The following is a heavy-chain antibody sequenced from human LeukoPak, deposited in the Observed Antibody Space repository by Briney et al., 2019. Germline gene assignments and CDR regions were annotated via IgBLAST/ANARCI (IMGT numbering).Heavy chain of an antibody. Sequence: ASVTVSCKASGYTFSSYAMHWVRQAPGQRLEWMGWINSNANTKYSQKLQDGVIITRDTSASTAYMELSSLRSEDTAVYYCARWGSGQCFDYWGQGTLVTVSS. V-gene: IGHV1-3*04. J-gene: IGHJ4*02. CDR3: ARWGSGQCFDY. CDR1: GYTFSSYA. D-gene: IGHD3-16*01. CDR2: INSNANT.